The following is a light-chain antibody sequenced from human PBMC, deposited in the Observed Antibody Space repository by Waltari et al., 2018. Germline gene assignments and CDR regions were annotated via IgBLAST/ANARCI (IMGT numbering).Light chain of an antibody. J-gene: IGKJ2*01. CDR2: DAS. CDR1: ETINTG. Sequence: DIQMTQSPSTLSASVGDRATITCRASETINTGLAWYQQKPGKAPNLLIYDASSLQSGVPSRFSGSGSGTEFTLTISSLQPGDFATYHCQQYNSYPYTFGQGTKLEI. V-gene: IGKV1-5*01. CDR3: QQYNSYPYT.